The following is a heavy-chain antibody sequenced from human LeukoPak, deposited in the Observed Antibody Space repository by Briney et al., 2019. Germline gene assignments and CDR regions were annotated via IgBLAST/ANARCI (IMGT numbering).Heavy chain of an antibody. V-gene: IGHV4-59*11. CDR3: ARSILHSGGTCCWYYFDY. Sequence: PSETLSLTCTVSGGSLSNRYWSWLRQSPGKGLEWIGYLYYSGSTSYNPSLNSRVTFSMDTSKSQYSLKLNSVTAADTAVYYCARSILHSGGTCCWYYFDYWGQGALVTVSS. J-gene: IGHJ4*02. D-gene: IGHD2-15*01. CDR2: LYYSGST. CDR1: GGSLSNRY.